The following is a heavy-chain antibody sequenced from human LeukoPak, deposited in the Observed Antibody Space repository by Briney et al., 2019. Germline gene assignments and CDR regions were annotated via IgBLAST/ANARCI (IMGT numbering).Heavy chain of an antibody. CDR2: TSPSGGTI. CDR3: AKGSTRFYYYYMAV. D-gene: IGHD1-1*01. Sequence: PGGSLRLSCAASGFTFSDYYMSWIRQPPETGLEWLSYTSPSGGTIYYTDLVKGRFTMCRDTAQNSLYLEMNSLRAEDTAVYYCAKGSTRFYYYYMAVWGKGTTVTVSS. CDR1: GFTFSDYY. V-gene: IGHV3-11*01. J-gene: IGHJ6*03.